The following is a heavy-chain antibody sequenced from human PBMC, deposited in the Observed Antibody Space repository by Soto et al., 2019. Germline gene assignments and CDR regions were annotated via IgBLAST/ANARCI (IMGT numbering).Heavy chain of an antibody. CDR2: INEDGSEK. Sequence: EVQLVESGGGLVQPGGSLRLSCAASGFSFGSYWISWVRQAPGKGLEWVAKINEDGSEKYYVDSVKGRFTISRDNAKNTLYLEMNSLRAEDTAVYYCARDEGCGGGSCYSIWRYWGQGTLVTVSP. J-gene: IGHJ4*02. CDR1: GFSFGSYW. V-gene: IGHV3-7*01. CDR3: ARDEGCGGGSCYSIWRY. D-gene: IGHD2-15*01.